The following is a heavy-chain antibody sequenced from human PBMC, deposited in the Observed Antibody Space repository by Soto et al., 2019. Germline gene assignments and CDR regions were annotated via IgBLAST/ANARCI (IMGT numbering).Heavy chain of an antibody. CDR3: VSDRGYGHASVPYS. J-gene: IGHJ4*02. V-gene: IGHV3-30*04. CDR1: GFPFSSYA. CDR2: ISYDGGLQ. D-gene: IGHD5-18*01. Sequence: QAQLVESGGGVVQPGRSLRLSCAASGFPFSSYAMHWVRQAPGTGREWVAVISYDGGLQNYADSVKGRFTISRDNSKNMVLLQMNSLRAEDTAVYYCVSDRGYGHASVPYSWGQGTLVSVSS.